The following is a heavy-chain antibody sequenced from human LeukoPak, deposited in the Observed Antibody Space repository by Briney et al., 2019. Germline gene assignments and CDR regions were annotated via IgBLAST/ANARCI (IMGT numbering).Heavy chain of an antibody. CDR1: GASVSAYY. J-gene: IGHJ6*02. CDR3: ARHAPIWVPYYYYGMDV. D-gene: IGHD3-9*01. Sequence: SETLSLTCTVSGASVSAYYWTWIRQPPGKRLEWLGYIHYSGSTYYNPSLKSRVTISVDTSKNQFSLKLSSVTAADTAVYYCARHAPIWVPYYYYGMDVWGQGTTVTVSS. CDR2: IHYSGST. V-gene: IGHV4-59*08.